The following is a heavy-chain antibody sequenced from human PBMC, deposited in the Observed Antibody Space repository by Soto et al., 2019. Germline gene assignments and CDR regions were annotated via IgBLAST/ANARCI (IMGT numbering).Heavy chain of an antibody. CDR2: IYYSGST. CDR1: GGSIISSSYY. D-gene: IGHD3-22*01. J-gene: IGHJ6*02. V-gene: IGHV4-39*01. Sequence: PSQIMSLTYTVAGGSIISSSYYWGWIRQPPGKGLEWIGSIYYSGSTYYDPSLKSRVTISVDTSKNQFSLKLSSVTAADTAVYYCAEMFNYYDSSGYYPYYYGMDVWGQGTTVTVSS. CDR3: AEMFNYYDSSGYYPYYYGMDV.